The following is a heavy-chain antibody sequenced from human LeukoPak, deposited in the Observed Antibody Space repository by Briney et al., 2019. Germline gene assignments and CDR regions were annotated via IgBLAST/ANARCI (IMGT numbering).Heavy chain of an antibody. Sequence: KSGGSLRLSCAASGFTFSSYSMHWVRQAPGKGLEWVSFISTSSSYIYYVDSVKGRFTISRDNAKNSLYLQMNSLRAEDTAVYYCARGGSGWYEGDYWGQGTLVTVSS. CDR1: GFTFSSYS. CDR3: ARGGSGWYEGDY. D-gene: IGHD6-19*01. V-gene: IGHV3-21*01. CDR2: ISTSSSYI. J-gene: IGHJ4*02.